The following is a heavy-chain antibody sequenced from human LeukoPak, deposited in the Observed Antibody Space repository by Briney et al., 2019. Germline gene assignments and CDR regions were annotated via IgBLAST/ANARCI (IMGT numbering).Heavy chain of an antibody. CDR1: GGSISSGGYS. Sequence: PSQTLSLTCAVSGGSISSGGYSWSWIRQPPGKGLEWIGYIYHSGSTYYNPSLKSRVTISVDRSKNQFSLKLSSVTAADTAVYYCARDSSGYSGFLDYWGQGTLVTVSS. J-gene: IGHJ4*02. CDR2: IYHSGST. D-gene: IGHD3-22*01. CDR3: ARDSSGYSGFLDY. V-gene: IGHV4-30-2*01.